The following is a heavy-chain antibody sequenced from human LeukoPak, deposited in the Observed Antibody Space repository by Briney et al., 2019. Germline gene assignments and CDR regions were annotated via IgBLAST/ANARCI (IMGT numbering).Heavy chain of an antibody. CDR2: ISAYNGNT. V-gene: IGHV1-18*01. J-gene: IGHJ6*04. CDR3: ARDYGTYYDFWSGYSSDV. D-gene: IGHD3-3*01. Sequence: ASVRVSCKASGYTFTSYGISWVRQAPGQGLEWMGWISAYNGNTNYAQKLQGRVTMTTDTSTSTAYMELRSLRSDDTAVYYCARDYGTYYDFWSGYSSDVWGKGTTVTVSS. CDR1: GYTFTSYG.